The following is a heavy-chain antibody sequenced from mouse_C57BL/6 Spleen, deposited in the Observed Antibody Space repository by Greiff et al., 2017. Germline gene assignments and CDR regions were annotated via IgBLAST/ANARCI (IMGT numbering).Heavy chain of an antibody. D-gene: IGHD2-3*01. CDR2: IDPETGGT. Sequence: QVQLQQSGAELVRPGASVTLSCKASGYTFTDYEMHWVKQTPVHGLEWIGAIDPETGGTAYNQKFKGKAILTADKSSSTAYIELRRLTSEDSAVYYCTRSRGYYTFDYWGQGTTLTVSS. CDR3: TRSRGYYTFDY. J-gene: IGHJ2*01. V-gene: IGHV1-15*01. CDR1: GYTFTDYE.